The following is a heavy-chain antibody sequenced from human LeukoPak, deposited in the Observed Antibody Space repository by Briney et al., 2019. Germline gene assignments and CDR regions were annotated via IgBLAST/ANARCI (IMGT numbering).Heavy chain of an antibody. CDR2: INPNSGGT. CDR1: GYTFIGYY. CDR3: ARAGKLMITMVRGALASKKGFDI. D-gene: IGHD3-10*01. V-gene: IGHV1-2*02. J-gene: IGHJ3*02. Sequence: ASVKLSCKASGYTFIGYYMHWVRQAPGQGLEWMGWINPNSGGTNYAQKFQGRVTMTRDTSISTAYMELSRLRSDDTAVYYCARAGKLMITMVRGALASKKGFDIWGQGTMVTVSS.